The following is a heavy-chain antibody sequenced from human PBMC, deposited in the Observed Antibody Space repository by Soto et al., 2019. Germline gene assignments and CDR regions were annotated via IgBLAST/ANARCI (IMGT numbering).Heavy chain of an antibody. Sequence: ASVKVSCKVSGGTFNIRWVRQAPGQGLEWMGGIIPVIDTANYARKFQGRVVISADRATNIVYMEMMSLTLEDTAVYYCARGSGADAFAIWGQGTMVTVSS. CDR2: IIPVIDTA. V-gene: IGHV1-69*06. CDR3: ARGSGADAFAI. CDR1: GGTFN. D-gene: IGHD7-27*01. J-gene: IGHJ3*02.